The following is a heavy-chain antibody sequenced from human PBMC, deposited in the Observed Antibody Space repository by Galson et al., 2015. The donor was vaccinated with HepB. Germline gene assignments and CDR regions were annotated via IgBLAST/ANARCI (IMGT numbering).Heavy chain of an antibody. V-gene: IGHV7-4-1*02. Sequence: SVKVSCKASGYTFSRNYINWVRQAPGQGLVWMGWINTNTGNPTYGQGFTGRFVFSLDTSVSTAYLQINSLEPDDTAVCYCAKDAAAFAKDAAAFDLWGRGTLLTVSS. CDR2: INTNTGNP. J-gene: IGHJ2*01. D-gene: IGHD2-15*01. CDR1: GYTFSRNY. CDR3: AKDAAAFAKDAAAFDL.